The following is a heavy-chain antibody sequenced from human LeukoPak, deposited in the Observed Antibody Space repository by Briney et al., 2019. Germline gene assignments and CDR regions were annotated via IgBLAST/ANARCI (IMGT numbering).Heavy chain of an antibody. V-gene: IGHV3-53*01. J-gene: IGHJ4*02. CDR2: IYTTGTT. CDR1: EFSVSGNY. CDR3: VPDLTWFHYAY. Sequence: GGSLRLSCAASEFSVSGNYMSWVRQAPGKGLEWVSTIYTTGTTYYADSVKGRFTISRDNSKNTLFLQINSLGAEDTAVYYCVPDLTWFHYAYWGQGTLVTVSS. D-gene: IGHD3-10*01.